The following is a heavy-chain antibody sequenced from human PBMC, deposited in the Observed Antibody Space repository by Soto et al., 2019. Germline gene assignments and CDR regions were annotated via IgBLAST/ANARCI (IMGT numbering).Heavy chain of an antibody. Sequence: ASVKVSCKASGYTFTSYYMHWVRQAPGQGLEWMGIINPSGGSTSYAQKFQGRVTMTRDTSTSTVYMELSSLRSEDTAVYYCARDRERPTPGGIAAALGYWGQGTLVTVSS. V-gene: IGHV1-46*01. D-gene: IGHD6-13*01. CDR1: GYTFTSYY. CDR3: ARDRERPTPGGIAAALGY. CDR2: INPSGGST. J-gene: IGHJ4*02.